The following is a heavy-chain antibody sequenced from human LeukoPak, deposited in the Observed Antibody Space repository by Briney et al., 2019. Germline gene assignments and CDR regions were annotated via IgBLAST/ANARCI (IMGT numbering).Heavy chain of an antibody. Sequence: GASVKVSCKASGYTFTSYDINWVRQATGQGLEWMGWMNPNSGNTGYAQKFQGRVTMTRNTSISTAYMELSSLRSEDTAVYYCARGRTRYDFWSGYYLYYYYYGMDVWGQGTTVTVSS. J-gene: IGHJ6*02. CDR3: ARGRTRYDFWSGYYLYYYYYGMDV. CDR1: GYTFTSYD. V-gene: IGHV1-8*01. D-gene: IGHD3-3*01. CDR2: MNPNSGNT.